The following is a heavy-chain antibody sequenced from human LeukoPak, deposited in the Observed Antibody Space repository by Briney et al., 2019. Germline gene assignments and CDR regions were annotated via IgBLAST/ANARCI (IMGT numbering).Heavy chain of an antibody. Sequence: GGSLRLSCAASGFTFTTYTMHWVRQAPGKGLEWVSSISSSSSYIYYADSVKGRFTISRDNAKNSLYLQMNSLRAEDTAVYYCARAHYLTYCGGDCYPDAFDIWGQGTMVTVSS. CDR1: GFTFTTYT. V-gene: IGHV3-21*01. CDR2: ISSSSSYI. J-gene: IGHJ3*02. D-gene: IGHD2-21*01. CDR3: ARAHYLTYCGGDCYPDAFDI.